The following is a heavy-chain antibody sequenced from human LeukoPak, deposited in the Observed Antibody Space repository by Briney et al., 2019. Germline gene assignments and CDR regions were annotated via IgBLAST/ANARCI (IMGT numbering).Heavy chain of an antibody. CDR2: MYSGGAT. J-gene: IGHJ1*01. CDR3: KRSVHDTSGYAD. D-gene: IGHD3-22*01. Sequence: GGSLRLSCAASRFTVSSSYMSWVRQAPGKGLEWVSVMYSGGATYYASSVKGRFNISRHYSENTLRLPMNSVVTEDTAVYYCKRSVHDTSGYADWGQRTLVTVSS. V-gene: IGHV3-66*02. CDR1: RFTVSSSY.